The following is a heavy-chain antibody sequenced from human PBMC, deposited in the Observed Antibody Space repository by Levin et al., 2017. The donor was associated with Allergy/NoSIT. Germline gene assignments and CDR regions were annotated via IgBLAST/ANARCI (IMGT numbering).Heavy chain of an antibody. J-gene: IGHJ4*02. CDR2: ISSGGNAI. D-gene: IGHD2-8*01. V-gene: IGHV3-21*01. Sequence: GGSLRLSCAASGFTFRSYSMNWVRQAPGKGLEWVSSISSGGNAIYYADSVKGRFTISRDDGKNSLYLQMNSLRVEDTAVYYCAGRYCSNGVCQFDYWGQGTLVTVSS. CDR3: AGRYCSNGVCQFDY. CDR1: GFTFRSYS.